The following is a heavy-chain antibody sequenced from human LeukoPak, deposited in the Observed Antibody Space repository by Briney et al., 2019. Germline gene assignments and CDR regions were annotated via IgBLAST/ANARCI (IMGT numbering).Heavy chain of an antibody. CDR2: IGSSATAI. Sequence: PGGSLRLSCAASGFTFSSYEMNWVRQAPGKGLEWVPYIGSSATAIYYADSVEGRFTISRDSAKNSLYLQMNSLRGEDTAVYYCARGYRYGLDDWGQGTLVTVSS. CDR3: ARGYRYGLDD. CDR1: GFTFSSYE. J-gene: IGHJ4*02. D-gene: IGHD5-18*01. V-gene: IGHV3-48*03.